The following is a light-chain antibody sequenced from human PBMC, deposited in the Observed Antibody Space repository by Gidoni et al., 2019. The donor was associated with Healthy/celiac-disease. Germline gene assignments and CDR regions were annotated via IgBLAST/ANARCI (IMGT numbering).Light chain of an antibody. Sequence: AIQMTQSPSSLSASVGDRVTITCRASQGIRNDLGWYQQKPGKAPKLLIYAASSLHSGVTSRFSGSGSGTDFTVTISSLQPEDFATYYCLQDYNHLTFGQGTKVEIK. CDR1: QGIRND. V-gene: IGKV1-6*01. CDR3: LQDYNHLT. J-gene: IGKJ1*01. CDR2: AAS.